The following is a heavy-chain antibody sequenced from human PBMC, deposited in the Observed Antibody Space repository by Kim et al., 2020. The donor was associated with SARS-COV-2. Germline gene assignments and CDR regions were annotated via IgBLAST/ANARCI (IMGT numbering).Heavy chain of an antibody. J-gene: IGHJ4*02. CDR2: ITDSGGST. Sequence: GGSLRLSCAASGFTFSSYAMSWVRQAPGKGLEWVSSITDSGGSTSYAASVKGRFTISRDNSKNTLYLQMNSLRAEETALYYCAKSGQLDNWGQGTLVTVSS. D-gene: IGHD5-12*01. CDR3: AKSGQLDN. CDR1: GFTFSSYA. V-gene: IGHV3-23*01.